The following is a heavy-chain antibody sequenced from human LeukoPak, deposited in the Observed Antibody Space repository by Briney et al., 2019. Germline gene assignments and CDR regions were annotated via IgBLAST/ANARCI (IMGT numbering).Heavy chain of an antibody. V-gene: IGHV1-2*02. CDR2: INPNSGGT. D-gene: IGHD2-2*01. Sequence: GASVKVSCKASGYTFTGYYMHWVRQAPGQGLEWMGWINPNSGGTNYAQKFQGRVTMTRDTSISTAYMELSRLRSDDTAVHYCARGIRIVVVPAATTNWFDPWGQGTLVTVSS. CDR1: GYTFTGYY. J-gene: IGHJ5*02. CDR3: ARGIRIVVVPAATTNWFDP.